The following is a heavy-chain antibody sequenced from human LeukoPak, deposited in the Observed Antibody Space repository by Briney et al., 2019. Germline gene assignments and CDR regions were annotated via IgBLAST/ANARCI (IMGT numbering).Heavy chain of an antibody. Sequence: GASVKVSCKASGGTFSSYAISWVRQAPGQGLEWMGRIIPILGIANYAQKFQGRVTITADKSTSTAYMELSSLRSEDTAVYYCARAAGFNWFDPWGQGTLVTVSS. J-gene: IGHJ5*02. CDR1: GGTFSSYA. CDR2: IIPILGIA. V-gene: IGHV1-69*04. CDR3: ARAAGFNWFDP.